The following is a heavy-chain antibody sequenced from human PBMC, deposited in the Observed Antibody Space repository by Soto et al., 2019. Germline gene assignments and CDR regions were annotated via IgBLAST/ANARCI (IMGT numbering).Heavy chain of an antibody. Sequence: GASVKVSCKASGYTFTGHYIHWVRQAPGQGLEWMGWISPKSGDTNYAQNFQGRVTMTRDTPLSTVYMEISRLRFDDTAFYFCARDQTRSHHYDSGAANDYWGQGTLVTVSS. J-gene: IGHJ4*02. CDR2: ISPKSGDT. CDR3: ARDQTRSHHYDSGAANDY. CDR1: GYTFTGHY. D-gene: IGHD3-22*01. V-gene: IGHV1-2*02.